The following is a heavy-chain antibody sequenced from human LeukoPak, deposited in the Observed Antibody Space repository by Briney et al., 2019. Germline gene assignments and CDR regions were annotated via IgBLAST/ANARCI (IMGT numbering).Heavy chain of an antibody. V-gene: IGHV3-53*01. Sequence: RGSLRLSCGASGFTVRSNYMSWVRRAPGKGLEWVSVIFSGGTTYYADSLKGRFTISRDNSKNTLYLQMNSLRAEDTAVYYCARGGDYGDLVREYYFDYWGQGTLVTVSS. D-gene: IGHD4-17*01. CDR1: GFTVRSNY. CDR2: IFSGGTT. J-gene: IGHJ4*02. CDR3: ARGGDYGDLVREYYFDY.